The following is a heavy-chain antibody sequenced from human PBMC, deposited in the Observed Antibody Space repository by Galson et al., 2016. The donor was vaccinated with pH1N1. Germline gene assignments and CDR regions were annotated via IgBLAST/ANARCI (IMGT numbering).Heavy chain of an antibody. CDR1: GYSFTGYY. J-gene: IGHJ2*01. CDR3: ARDALYCGDTSGYYGSLGPSWYFDL. CDR2: INPNSGGT. Sequence: SVKVSCKASGYSFTGYYLHWMRQAPGQGIEWMGWINPNSGGTKFAQKFQGRVTMTRDTSISTAYMDLSSLGSDDTAVYYCARDALYCGDTSGYYGSLGPSWYFDLWGRGTLVTVSS. D-gene: IGHD3-22*01. V-gene: IGHV1-2*02.